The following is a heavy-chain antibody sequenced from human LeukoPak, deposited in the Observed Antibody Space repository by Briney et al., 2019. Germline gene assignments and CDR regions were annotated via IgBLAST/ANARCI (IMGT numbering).Heavy chain of an antibody. CDR3: ARDRGELLSTHYYYHGMGV. Sequence: GGSLRLSCAASGFTFSSYAMHWVRQAPGKGLEWVAVISYDGSNKYYADSVKGRFTISRDNSKNTLYLQMNSLRAEDTAVYYCARDRGELLSTHYYYHGMGVWGQGTTVTVSS. D-gene: IGHD3-10*01. CDR2: ISYDGSNK. CDR1: GFTFSSYA. V-gene: IGHV3-30-3*01. J-gene: IGHJ6*02.